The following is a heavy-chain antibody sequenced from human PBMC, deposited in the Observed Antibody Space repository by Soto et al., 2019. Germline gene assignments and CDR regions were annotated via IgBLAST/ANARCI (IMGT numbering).Heavy chain of an antibody. CDR1: GGSFSNYY. V-gene: IGHV4-34*01. J-gene: IGHJ1*01. CDR3: ARGGRQQLLVRQYSQH. D-gene: IGHD6-13*01. Sequence: QVQLQQWGAGLLKPSETLSLTCAVYGGSFSNYYWSWIRQPPGKGLEWIGEINHSGSTNYNPSLKSRVTISVDTSNNQFSLNLSSVTAADTAVYYCARGGRQQLLVRQYSQHWGQGTLVTVSS. CDR2: INHSGST.